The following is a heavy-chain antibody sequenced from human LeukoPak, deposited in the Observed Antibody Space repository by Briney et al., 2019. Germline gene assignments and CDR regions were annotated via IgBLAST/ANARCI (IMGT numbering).Heavy chain of an antibody. D-gene: IGHD6-19*01. CDR3: ARDGSSWSFDY. J-gene: IGHJ4*02. CDR1: GFTFSSDA. Sequence: PGGSLRLSCAASGFTFSSDAMHWVRQAPGKGLEYVSAISSNGGSTYYANSVKGRFTISRDNSKNTLYLQMGSLRAEDMAVYYCARDGSSWSFDYWGQGTLVTVSS. V-gene: IGHV3-64*01. CDR2: ISSNGGST.